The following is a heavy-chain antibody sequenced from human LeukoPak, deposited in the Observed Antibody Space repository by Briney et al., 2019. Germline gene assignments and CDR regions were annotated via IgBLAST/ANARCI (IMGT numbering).Heavy chain of an antibody. CDR3: ARDGGSGSYYQIYFDY. Sequence: PGGSLRLSCAASGFTFSSYSMNWVRQAPGKGLEWVSYISSSGSTIYYADSVKGRFTISRDNAKNSLYLQMNSLRAEDTAVYYCARDGGSGSYYQIYFDYWGQGTLVTVSS. CDR1: GFTFSSYS. J-gene: IGHJ4*02. CDR2: ISSSGSTI. D-gene: IGHD1-26*01. V-gene: IGHV3-48*01.